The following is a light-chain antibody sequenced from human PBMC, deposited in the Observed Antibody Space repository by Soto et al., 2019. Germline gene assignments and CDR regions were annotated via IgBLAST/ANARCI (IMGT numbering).Light chain of an antibody. J-gene: IGLJ1*01. Sequence: QSVLTQPASVSGSPGQSITISCSVTSSTIEHYNVVSWYQQHPGNAPKVIVYEGIKRPSGVSARFSGSTSGSTASLTISVLQAEDEAEYFCCSYVGATTYVFGSGTKVTVL. CDR1: SSTIEHYNV. CDR2: EGI. CDR3: CSYVGATTYV. V-gene: IGLV2-23*01.